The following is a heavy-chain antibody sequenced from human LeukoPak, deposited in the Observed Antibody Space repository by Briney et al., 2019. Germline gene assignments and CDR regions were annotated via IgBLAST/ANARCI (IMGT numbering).Heavy chain of an antibody. CDR3: ARDSSGAMVEY. Sequence: SETLSLTCTVSGGSISSSSYYWGWIRQPPGKGLEWIGSIYYSGSTYYNPSLKSRVTISVDTSKNQFSLKLSSVTAADTAVYYCARDSSGAMVEYWGQGTLVTVSS. V-gene: IGHV4-39*07. CDR1: GGSISSSSYY. D-gene: IGHD5-18*01. J-gene: IGHJ4*02. CDR2: IYYSGST.